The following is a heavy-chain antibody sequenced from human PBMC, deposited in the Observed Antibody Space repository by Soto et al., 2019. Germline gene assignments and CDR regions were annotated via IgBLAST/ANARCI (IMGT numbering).Heavy chain of an antibody. CDR3: ARVRSIAAAGLRQGFDY. CDR2: INHSGST. CDR1: GGSISTYF. D-gene: IGHD6-13*01. Sequence: SETLSLTCTVSGGSISTYFWSWIRQPPGKGLEWIGEINHSGSTNYNPSLKSRVTISVDTSKNQFSLKLSSVTAADTAVYYCARVRSIAAAGLRQGFDYWGQGTLVTVSS. J-gene: IGHJ4*02. V-gene: IGHV4-34*01.